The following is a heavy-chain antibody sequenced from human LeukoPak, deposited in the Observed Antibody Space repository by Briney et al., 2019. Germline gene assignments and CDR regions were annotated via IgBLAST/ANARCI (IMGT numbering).Heavy chain of an antibody. D-gene: IGHD2-15*01. CDR2: TKSDGSAE. V-gene: IGHV3-7*01. CDR3: ARDGGLNTSFDY. Sequence: GGSLRLSRAASGSTLSSHPMNWVSQDAGNGLESVANTKSDGSAEYYADSVRGQFTTSRDNANNFLYLQMNRLRAEDTAVYYCARDGGLNTSFDYWGQGTLVTVSS. J-gene: IGHJ4*02. CDR1: GSTLSSHP.